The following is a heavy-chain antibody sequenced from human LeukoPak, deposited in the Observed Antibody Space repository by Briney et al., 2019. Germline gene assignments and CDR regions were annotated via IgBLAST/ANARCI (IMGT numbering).Heavy chain of an antibody. CDR1: GFTFSSYS. Sequence: TGGSLRLSCAASGFTFSSYSMNWVRQAPGKGLEWGSSISSSSSYIYYADSVKGRVTISRDNGKNSLDLQMNSLRADDTAVYYCARDTLGEGEDANYAVYYFDYWGQGTVVTVSS. V-gene: IGHV3-21*01. J-gene: IGHJ4*02. D-gene: IGHD4/OR15-4a*01. CDR3: ARDTLGEGEDANYAVYYFDY. CDR2: ISSSSSYI.